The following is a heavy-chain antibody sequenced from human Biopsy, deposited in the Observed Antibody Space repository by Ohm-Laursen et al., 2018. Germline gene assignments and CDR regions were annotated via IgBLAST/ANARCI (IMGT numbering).Heavy chain of an antibody. V-gene: IGHV3-9*01. Sequence: SSLRLSCTAPGFRFDDYAMQWVRQAPGKGLEWVSGISWSSGTIGYADSVKGRFTVSRDNAKNSLFLQMNSLGVEDTALYYCVKSAYSSGFWEASDYWGQGTLVTVSS. CDR1: GFRFDDYA. CDR2: ISWSSGTI. D-gene: IGHD6-19*01. CDR3: VKSAYSSGFWEASDY. J-gene: IGHJ4*02.